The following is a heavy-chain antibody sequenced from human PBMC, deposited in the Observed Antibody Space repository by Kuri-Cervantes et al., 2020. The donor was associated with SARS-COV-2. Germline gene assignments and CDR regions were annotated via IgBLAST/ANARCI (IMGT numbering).Heavy chain of an antibody. CDR2: ISGRGGST. Sequence: GESLKISCAASGFTFSSYAMSWVRQAPGKGLEWVSAISGRGGSTYYADSVRGRFTISRDNSKNTLYLQMNSLRAEDTAVYYCAKGVVGVGYSVPLQGSGEPYGMDVWGQGTTVTVSS. CDR1: GFTFSSYA. J-gene: IGHJ6*02. D-gene: IGHD3-10*01. V-gene: IGHV3-23*01. CDR3: AKGVVGVGYSVPLQGSGEPYGMDV.